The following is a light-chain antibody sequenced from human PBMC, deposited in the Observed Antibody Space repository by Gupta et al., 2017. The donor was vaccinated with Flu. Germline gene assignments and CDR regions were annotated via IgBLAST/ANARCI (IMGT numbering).Light chain of an antibody. CDR3: SSYTSSSTLV. V-gene: IGLV2-14*01. J-gene: IGLJ3*02. CDR1: SSDVGGYNY. Sequence: QSALTQPASVSGSPGQSITISCTGTSSDVGGYNYVSWYQQHPGTAPKLMIYEVSNRPAGVANRFSASKAGTTASLTISGLQAEDGAYYYSSSYTSSSTLVFGGGTKLTVL. CDR2: EVS.